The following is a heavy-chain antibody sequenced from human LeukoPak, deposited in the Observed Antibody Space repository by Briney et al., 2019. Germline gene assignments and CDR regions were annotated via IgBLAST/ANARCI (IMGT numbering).Heavy chain of an antibody. CDR3: ARHYSGSDYHFDS. CDR2: IYPGDSDT. CDR1: GYSFSTYW. D-gene: IGHD5-12*01. V-gene: IGHV5-51*01. Sequence: GASLQISCTGSGYSFSTYWIGWVRQLPGKGLEWMGVIYPGDSDTRYSPSFQGQVTFSADKSISTAYMQWSSLKASDTAMYYCARHYSGSDYHFDSWGQGTLVTVSS. J-gene: IGHJ4*02.